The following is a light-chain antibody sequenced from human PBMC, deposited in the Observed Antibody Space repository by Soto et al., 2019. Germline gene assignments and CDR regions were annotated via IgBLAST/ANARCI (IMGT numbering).Light chain of an antibody. CDR1: QSFSSY. CDR3: QQLSNWPQVLT. Sequence: EIVLTQSPATLSLSPGERATLSCRASQSFSSYLAWYQQKPGQAPMLLIYDASKRATGIPARFSGRGSGTDFTLTISSLEPEDFAVYYCQQLSNWPQVLTFGQGKRLEIK. J-gene: IGKJ5*01. CDR2: DAS. V-gene: IGKV3-11*01.